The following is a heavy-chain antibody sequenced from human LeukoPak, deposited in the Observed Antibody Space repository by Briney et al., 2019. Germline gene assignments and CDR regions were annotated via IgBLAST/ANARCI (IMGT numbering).Heavy chain of an antibody. CDR2: IYYSGST. D-gene: IGHD6-19*01. J-gene: IGHJ4*02. Sequence: PSETLSLTCTVSGCSIRSSSYYWGWIRQPPGKELDWIGSIYYSGSTYYNASLKSRGTISVDTSKNQFSLKLNSVTAADTAVYFCARQVVAVAGTGYFDYWGQGTLVTVSS. CDR1: GCSIRSSSYY. V-gene: IGHV4-39*01. CDR3: ARQVVAVAGTGYFDY.